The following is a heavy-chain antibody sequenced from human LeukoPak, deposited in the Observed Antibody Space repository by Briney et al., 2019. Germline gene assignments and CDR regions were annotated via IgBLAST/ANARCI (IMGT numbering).Heavy chain of an antibody. CDR1: GFTFSSYA. V-gene: IGHV3-23*01. J-gene: IGHJ4*02. CDR3: AKGSSSSRPYYFDY. D-gene: IGHD6-6*01. CDR2: ITNSGGDT. Sequence: PGGSLRLSCAASGFTFSSYAMSWVRQAPGKGLEWVSAITNSGGDTYHADSVKGRFTISRDNSKDTLYLQMNSLRVEGTAVYYCAKGSSSSRPYYFDYWGQGTLVTVSS.